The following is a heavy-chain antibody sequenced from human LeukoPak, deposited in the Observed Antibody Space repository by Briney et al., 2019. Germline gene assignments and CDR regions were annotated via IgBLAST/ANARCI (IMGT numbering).Heavy chain of an antibody. CDR1: GYSFTSYW. Sequence: GEALKISCKGSGYSFTSYWIGWGRRMPGKGVGWMGIIYPGESDTRYSPSFQGQVTISADKSINTAYLQWSSLKASDTAMYYCARQPLGTYYWGQGTLVTVSS. J-gene: IGHJ4*02. CDR2: IYPGESDT. CDR3: ARQPLGTYY. V-gene: IGHV5-51*01.